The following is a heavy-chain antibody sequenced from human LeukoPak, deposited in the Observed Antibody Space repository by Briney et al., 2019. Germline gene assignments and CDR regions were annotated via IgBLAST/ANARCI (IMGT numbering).Heavy chain of an antibody. D-gene: IGHD2-2*02. Sequence: GGSLRPSCAASGFTFSDYYMSWIRQAPGKGLEWVSYISCSSSYTNYADSVKGRFTISRDNAKNSLYLQMNSLRAEDTAVYYCARDGPVPAAIGGYYWGQGTLVTVSS. J-gene: IGHJ4*02. CDR1: GFTFSDYY. V-gene: IGHV3-11*06. CDR3: ARDGPVPAAIGGYY. CDR2: ISCSSSYT.